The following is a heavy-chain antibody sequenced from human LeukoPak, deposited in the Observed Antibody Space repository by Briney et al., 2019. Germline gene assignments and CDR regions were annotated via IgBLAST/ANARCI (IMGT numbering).Heavy chain of an antibody. Sequence: GGSLRLSCATSGFTFRSYAMIWVRQAPERGLQWVSGISGSGTYYADSVKGRFTISRDNSKNTLYLQMNSLKTEDTAVYYCTSDPRQIGAADIWGQGTLVTVSS. CDR3: TSDPRQIGAADI. CDR2: ISGSGT. V-gene: IGHV3-23*01. J-gene: IGHJ4*02. D-gene: IGHD6-13*01. CDR1: GFTFRSYA.